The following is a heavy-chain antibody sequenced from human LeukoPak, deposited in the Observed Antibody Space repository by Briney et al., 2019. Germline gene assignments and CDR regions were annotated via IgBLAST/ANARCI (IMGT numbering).Heavy chain of an antibody. D-gene: IGHD3-10*01. CDR3: AKVTYGSGTYGAFDS. Sequence: HPGGSLRLSCAASGFTFSSHGMSWVRQAPGQGLEWVSTISGSGDYTYYADSVKGRFTISRDNSKNTLYLQMNSLRAEDTAVYYCAKVTYGSGTYGAFDSWGQGTLVTVSS. CDR2: ISGSGDYT. J-gene: IGHJ4*02. V-gene: IGHV3-23*01. CDR1: GFTFSSHG.